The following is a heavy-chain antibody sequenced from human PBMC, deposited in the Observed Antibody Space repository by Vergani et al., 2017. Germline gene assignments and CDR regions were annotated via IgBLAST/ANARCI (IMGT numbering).Heavy chain of an antibody. J-gene: IGHJ2*01. CDR1: GYTFTGYY. Sequence: QVQLVQSGAEVKKPGASVKVSCKASGYTFTGYYMHWVRQAHGQGLEWMGWINPNSGGTTYAQKFQGWVTMTRDTSISTAYMELSRLRSEDTAVYYCARVRDGPWYFDLWGRGTLVTVSS. D-gene: IGHD5-24*01. V-gene: IGHV1-2*04. CDR3: ARVRDGPWYFDL. CDR2: INPNSGGT.